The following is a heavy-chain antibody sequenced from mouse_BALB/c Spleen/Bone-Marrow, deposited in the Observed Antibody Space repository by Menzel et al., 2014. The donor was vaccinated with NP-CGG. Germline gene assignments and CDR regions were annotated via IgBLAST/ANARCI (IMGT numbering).Heavy chain of an antibody. CDR2: INPYNDGT. V-gene: IGHV1-14*01. Sequence: EVQMQQPGPELVKPGASVKMSCKASGYTFTSYVIHWVKQEPGQGLEWIGNINPYNDGTKYNEKFKGKATLTSDKSSSTAYMELSSLTSEDSAVYYCARSLYGYDWYFDVWGAATTLTVSS. CDR1: GYTFTSYV. D-gene: IGHD2-2*01. CDR3: ARSLYGYDWYFDV. J-gene: IGHJ1*01.